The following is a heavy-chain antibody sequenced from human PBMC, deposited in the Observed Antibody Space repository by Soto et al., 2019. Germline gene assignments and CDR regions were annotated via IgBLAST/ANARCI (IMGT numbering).Heavy chain of an antibody. D-gene: IGHD3-9*01. CDR3: ARVVLTGPMDYYSGMDV. CDR1: GGSLSSGDYY. J-gene: IGHJ6*02. V-gene: IGHV4-30-4*01. CDR2: IYYSGST. Sequence: SETLSLTCTVSGGSLSSGDYYWSWIRQPPGKGLEWIGYIYYSGSTYYNPSLKSRVTISVDTSKNQFSLKLSSVTAADTAVYYCARVVLTGPMDYYSGMDVWGQGTTVTVSS.